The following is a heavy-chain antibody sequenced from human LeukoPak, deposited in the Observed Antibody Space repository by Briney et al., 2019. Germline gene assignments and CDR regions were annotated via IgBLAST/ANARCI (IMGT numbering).Heavy chain of an antibody. J-gene: IGHJ4*02. CDR1: GFIFSNYW. D-gene: IGHD7-27*01. CDR2: IKQDGSEK. CDR3: ATSNWGAWY. Sequence: GGSLRLSCAASGFIFSNYWMSWVRQAPGKGLEWVANIKQDGSEKDYVDSVKGRFTISRDNAKNSLYLQMNSLRAEDTAVYYCATSNWGAWYWGQGTLVTVSS. V-gene: IGHV3-7*01.